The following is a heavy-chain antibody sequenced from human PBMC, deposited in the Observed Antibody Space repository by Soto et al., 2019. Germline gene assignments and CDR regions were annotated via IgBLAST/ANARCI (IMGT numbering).Heavy chain of an antibody. CDR3: AHAYGGRSLY. J-gene: IGHJ4*02. V-gene: IGHV2-5*02. CDR1: GFSLTTDRVG. D-gene: IGHD1-26*01. CDR2: IYWDDSK. Sequence: QITLKESGPTLVKPTQTLTLTCTFSGFSLTTDRVGVGWIRQPPGEALEWLAVIYWDDSKTYRPSLESRLTITKDNSKNPVALTMTNMDSLDTATYYCAHAYGGRSLYWGQGTLVTVSS.